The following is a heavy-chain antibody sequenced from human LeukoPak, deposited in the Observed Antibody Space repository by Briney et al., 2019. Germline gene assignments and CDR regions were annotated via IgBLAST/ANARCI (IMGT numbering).Heavy chain of an antibody. V-gene: IGHV3-11*01. CDR3: AIGNYRALY. CDR2: ISSSGSNR. CDR1: GFTFGDYY. J-gene: IGHJ4*02. Sequence: GGSLRLSCAASGFTFGDYYMTWIRQAPGQGLEWVSYISSSGSNRYYADSVKGRFTNSRDNAQNSLYLQMNSLRAEDSAVYYCAIGNYRALYWGQGTLVTVSS. D-gene: IGHD1-7*01.